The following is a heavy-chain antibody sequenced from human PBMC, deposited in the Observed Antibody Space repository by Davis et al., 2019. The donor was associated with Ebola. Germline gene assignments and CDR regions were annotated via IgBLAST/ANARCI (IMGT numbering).Heavy chain of an antibody. Sequence: ASVKVSCKASGYTFTSYGISWVRQAPGQGLEWMGWISAYNGNTNYAQKLQGRVTMTTDTSTSTAYMELRSLRSEDTAVYYCARSLRKRNIVVVVYYYGMDVWGQGTTVTVSS. V-gene: IGHV1-18*01. CDR1: GYTFTSYG. J-gene: IGHJ6*02. D-gene: IGHD2-15*01. CDR3: ARSLRKRNIVVVVYYYGMDV. CDR2: ISAYNGNT.